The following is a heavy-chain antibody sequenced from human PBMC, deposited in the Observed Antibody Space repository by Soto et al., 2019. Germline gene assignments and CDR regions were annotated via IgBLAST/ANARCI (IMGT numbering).Heavy chain of an antibody. Sequence: PGGSLRLSCAASGFTFSSYAMSWVRQAPGKGLEWVSAISGSGGSTYYADSVKGRFTISRDNSKNTLYLQMNSLRAEDTAVYYCARRSVMLHYYGMDVWGQGTTVTAP. J-gene: IGHJ6*02. CDR3: ARRSVMLHYYGMDV. CDR2: ISGSGGST. V-gene: IGHV3-23*01. D-gene: IGHD2-21*01. CDR1: GFTFSSYA.